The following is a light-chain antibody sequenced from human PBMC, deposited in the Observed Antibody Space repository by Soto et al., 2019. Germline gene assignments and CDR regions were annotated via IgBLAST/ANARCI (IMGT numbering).Light chain of an antibody. CDR1: QRVLSRSNNMTY. CDR3: QQYYNNPLT. Sequence: DIVMTQSPDSLAVSLGERATINCKSSQRVLSRSNNMTYLAWYQQKPGQPPKLLIYWASTRESGVPDRFSGSGSGTDFTLTISSLLAEDVAIYYCQQYYNNPLTFGGGTKVHIK. CDR2: WAS. J-gene: IGKJ4*01. V-gene: IGKV4-1*01.